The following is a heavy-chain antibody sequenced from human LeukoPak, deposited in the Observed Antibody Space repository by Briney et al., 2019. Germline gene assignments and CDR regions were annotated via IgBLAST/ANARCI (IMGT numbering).Heavy chain of an antibody. V-gene: IGHV3-23*01. CDR1: GFTFSSYD. CDR3: SRCSDYWFFDL. D-gene: IGHD2-8*01. CDR2: LFLSGGST. Sequence: GGSLRLSCAASGFTFSSYDMSWGRQAPGRGLEGVSSLFLSGGSTDYADSVKGRFSISTGNSENTPYLLLSSLRAADNAVYYCSRCSDYWFFDLWGRGTLLTVSS. J-gene: IGHJ2*01.